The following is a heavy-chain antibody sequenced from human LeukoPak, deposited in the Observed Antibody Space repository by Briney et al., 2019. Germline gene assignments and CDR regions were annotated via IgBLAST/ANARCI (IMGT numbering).Heavy chain of an antibody. D-gene: IGHD6-19*01. CDR1: GYTFTSYD. J-gene: IGHJ3*02. CDR2: MNPNSGNT. V-gene: IGHV1-8*01. Sequence: ASVKVSCXASGYTFTSYDINWVRQASGQGLEWMGWMNPNSGNTGYAQKFQGRVTMTRNTSISTAYMELSSLRSEDTAVYYCARVGLGIYIPSAFDIWGQGTMVTVSS. CDR3: ARVGLGIYIPSAFDI.